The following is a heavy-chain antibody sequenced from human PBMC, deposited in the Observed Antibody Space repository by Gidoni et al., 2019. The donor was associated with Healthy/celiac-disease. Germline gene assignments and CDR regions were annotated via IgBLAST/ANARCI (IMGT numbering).Heavy chain of an antibody. J-gene: IGHJ1*01. CDR3: ARNNYDYVWGSYHEYFQH. CDR2: IWYDGSNK. Sequence: QVQLVESGGGVVQPGRSLRLSCAASGFAFSSYGMHWVRQAPGKGLEWVAVIWYDGSNKYYADSVKGRFTISRDNSKNTLYLQMNSLRAEDTAVYYCARNNYDYVWGSYHEYFQHWGQGTLVTVSS. V-gene: IGHV3-33*01. CDR1: GFAFSSYG. D-gene: IGHD3-16*01.